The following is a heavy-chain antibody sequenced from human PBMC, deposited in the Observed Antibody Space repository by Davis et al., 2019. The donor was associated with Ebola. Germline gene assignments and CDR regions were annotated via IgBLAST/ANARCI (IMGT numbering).Heavy chain of an antibody. CDR3: ARDPDGY. D-gene: IGHD5-24*01. J-gene: IGHJ4*02. CDR1: GYTFTNYA. Sequence: AASVKVSCKASGYTFTNYAMNWVRQAPGQRLEWMGGIIPGFITANYAQKFQGRVTITADESTSTGYMELSSLRSEDTAVYYCARDPDGYWGQGTLVTVST. CDR2: IIPGFITA. V-gene: IGHV1-69*13.